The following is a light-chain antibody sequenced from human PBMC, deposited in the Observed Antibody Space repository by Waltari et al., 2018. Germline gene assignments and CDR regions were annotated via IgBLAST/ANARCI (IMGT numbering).Light chain of an antibody. Sequence: LPVPAPKPLIYENNIGPSGVRDRFSGSKSGTSASLAITGLQAEDEADYFCQSYDSSLSASVFGGGTRLTVL. V-gene: IGLV1-40*01. CDR3: QSYDSSLSASV. J-gene: IGLJ3*02. CDR2: ENN.